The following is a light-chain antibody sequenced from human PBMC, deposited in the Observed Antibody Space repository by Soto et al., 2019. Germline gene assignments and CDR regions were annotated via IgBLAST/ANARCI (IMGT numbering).Light chain of an antibody. CDR1: SSDVGGYNY. V-gene: IGLV2-14*01. J-gene: IGLJ2*01. CDR3: SSFTSSTTPV. Sequence: QSVLTQPASVSGSPGQSITISCTGTSSDVGGYNYVSWYQQHPGKAPKLMIYDVSNRPSGVSNRFSGSKSCNTASLTISGVQADDEAGYYCSSFTSSTTPVFGGGTKLTVL. CDR2: DVS.